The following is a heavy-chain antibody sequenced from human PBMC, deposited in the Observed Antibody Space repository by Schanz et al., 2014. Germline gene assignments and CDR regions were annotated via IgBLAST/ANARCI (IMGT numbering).Heavy chain of an antibody. V-gene: IGHV4-34*01. CDR3: ARTFRCGGGECSTWAD. CDR1: GGPFSGY. D-gene: IGHD2-21*01. CDR2: INHSGST. Sequence: QVQLQESGPGLVKPSETLSLTCAVSGGPFSGYWGWIRQPPGKGLECIGEINHSGSTNYNRTLTSRVTISVDTSRIQFSLKLGSVTAADTAVYYCARTFRCGGGECSTWADWGQGTLVTVSS. J-gene: IGHJ4*02.